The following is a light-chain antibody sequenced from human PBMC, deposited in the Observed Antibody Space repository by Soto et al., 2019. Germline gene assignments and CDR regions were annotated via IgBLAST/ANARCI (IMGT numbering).Light chain of an antibody. Sequence: DIVMTQSPLSLPVTPGEPASISCRSSQSLLHSTGDSYLDWYLQKPGQSPQLLILLGSNRASGVPDRFSGSGSGTDFTLKISRVEAEDVGVYYCMQALQTPRTFGQGTKVEIK. CDR2: LGS. CDR3: MQALQTPRT. J-gene: IGKJ1*01. CDR1: QSLLHSTGDSY. V-gene: IGKV2-28*01.